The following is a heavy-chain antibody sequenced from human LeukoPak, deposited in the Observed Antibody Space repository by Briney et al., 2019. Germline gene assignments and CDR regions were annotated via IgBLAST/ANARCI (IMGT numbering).Heavy chain of an antibody. D-gene: IGHD2-15*01. Sequence: GGPLRLSCAASGFTFSSYAMSWVRQAPGKGLEWVSAISGSGGSTYYADSVKGRFTISRDDAKNTLYLQMNSLRAEDTAVYYCVRGGESTWSWGQGTLVTVSS. J-gene: IGHJ5*02. CDR3: VRGGESTWS. CDR2: ISGSGGST. CDR1: GFTFSSYA. V-gene: IGHV3-23*01.